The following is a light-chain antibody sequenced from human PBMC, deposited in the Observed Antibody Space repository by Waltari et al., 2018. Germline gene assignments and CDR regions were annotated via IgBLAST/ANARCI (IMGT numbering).Light chain of an antibody. CDR3: QHYNSYSPT. Sequence: DIQMTQSPSTLSASVGDRVTITCRASQSISSWLARYQQRPGKAPNLLIYKAFRLESGVPSRFSGSGSGTEFTLNISSLQPDDFATYYCQHYNSYSPTFGQGTKVEIK. CDR2: KAF. CDR1: QSISSW. V-gene: IGKV1-5*03. J-gene: IGKJ1*01.